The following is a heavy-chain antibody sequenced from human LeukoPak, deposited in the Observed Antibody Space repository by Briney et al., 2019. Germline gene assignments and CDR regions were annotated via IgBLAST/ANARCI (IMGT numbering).Heavy chain of an antibody. CDR2: INHSGST. J-gene: IGHJ4*02. Sequence: SETLSLTCAVYGGSFSGYYWSWIRQPPGKGLEWIGEINHSGSTNYNPSLKSRVTISVDTSKNQFSLKLSSVTAADTAVYYCARGGEWLRLPYLDYWGQGTLVTVSS. V-gene: IGHV4-34*01. CDR3: ARGGEWLRLPYLDY. CDR1: GGSFSGYY. D-gene: IGHD5-12*01.